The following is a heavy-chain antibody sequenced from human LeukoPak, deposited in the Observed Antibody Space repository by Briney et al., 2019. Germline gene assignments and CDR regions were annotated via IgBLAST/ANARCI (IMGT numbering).Heavy chain of an antibody. CDR2: IRYDGSNK. CDR1: GFTFSSYG. D-gene: IGHD6-19*01. V-gene: IGHV3-30*02. CDR3: AKADSSGWLTTLDY. Sequence: PGGSLRLSCAASGFTFSSYGMHWVRQAPGKGLGWVAFIRYDGSNKYYADSVKGRFTISRDNSKNTLYLQMNSLRAEDTAVYYCAKADSSGWLTTLDYWGQGNLVTVSS. J-gene: IGHJ4*02.